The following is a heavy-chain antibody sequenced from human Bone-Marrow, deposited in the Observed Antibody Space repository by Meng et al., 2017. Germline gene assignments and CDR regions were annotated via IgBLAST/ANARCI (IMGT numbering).Heavy chain of an antibody. D-gene: IGHD4-23*01. Sequence: SLKISCAASGLTFDDYAMDWVRQAPGKGLEWVSGITWNSGRVGYADSVKGRFTISRDNAKNSLYLQMDSLRPEDTALYYCVQDRTYDFGANSYFPHWGQGNLVNVSS. CDR2: ITWNSGRV. J-gene: IGHJ1*01. V-gene: IGHV3-9*01. CDR1: GLTFDDYA. CDR3: VQDRTYDFGANSYFPH.